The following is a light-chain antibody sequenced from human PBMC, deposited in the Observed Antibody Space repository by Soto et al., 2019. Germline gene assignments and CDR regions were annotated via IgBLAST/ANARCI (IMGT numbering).Light chain of an antibody. CDR2: DDN. J-gene: IGLJ1*01. Sequence: QSVMTQPPSVSEAPGQKVTISCSGSSYNIGGNSVSWYQQLPGTAPKLLIYDDNKRPSGIPDRFSGSKSGTSATLGITGFQTGDEADYYCGSWDSSLSAYVFGTGTKLTVL. CDR3: GSWDSSLSAYV. CDR1: SYNIGGNS. V-gene: IGLV1-51*01.